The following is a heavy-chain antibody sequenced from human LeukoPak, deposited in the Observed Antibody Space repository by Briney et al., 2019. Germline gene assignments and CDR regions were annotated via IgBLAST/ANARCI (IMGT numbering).Heavy chain of an antibody. CDR3: ARWRMGAFDY. CDR1: GGSISGSSYY. CDR2: IYYSGST. Sequence: SETLSLTCTVSGGSISGSSYYWGWIRQPPGKGLEWIGSIYYSGSTYYNPSLKSRVTISVDTSKNQFSLKLSSVTAADTAVYYCARWRMGAFDYWGQGTLVTVSS. J-gene: IGHJ4*02. D-gene: IGHD1-26*01. V-gene: IGHV4-39*01.